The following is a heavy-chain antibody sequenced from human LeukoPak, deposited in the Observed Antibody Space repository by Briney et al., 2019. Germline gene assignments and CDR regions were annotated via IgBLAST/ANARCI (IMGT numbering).Heavy chain of an antibody. Sequence: PGGSLRLSCAASGFTFDDYAMHWVRQAPGKGLEWVSGISWNSGSIGYADSVKGRFTISRDNATNSLYLQMNSLRAEDTALYYCAATSRMGYFDYWGQGTLVTVPS. D-gene: IGHD2-8*01. J-gene: IGHJ4*02. CDR3: AATSRMGYFDY. CDR2: ISWNSGSI. V-gene: IGHV3-9*01. CDR1: GFTFDDYA.